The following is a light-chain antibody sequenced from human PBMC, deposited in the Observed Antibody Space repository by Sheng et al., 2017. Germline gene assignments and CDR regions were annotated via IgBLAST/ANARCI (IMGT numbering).Light chain of an antibody. J-gene: IGKJ4*01. V-gene: IGKV3-11*01. CDR3: QQLGS. CDR1: QSVNSD. CDR2: DAS. Sequence: EALLTQSPATLSLSPGERATLSCRASQSVNSDLAWYQHKPGQAPRLLIYDASHRATGIPARFSGSGSGTDFTLTISSLEPEDFAVYYCQQLGSFGGGTKVEI.